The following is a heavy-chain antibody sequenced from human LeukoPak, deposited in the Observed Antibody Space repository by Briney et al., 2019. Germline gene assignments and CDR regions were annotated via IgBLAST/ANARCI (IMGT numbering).Heavy chain of an antibody. V-gene: IGHV3-9*01. CDR1: GFIFGEYA. Sequence: GGSLRLSCAASGFIFGEYAMHWVRQAPGRGLEWVSGLSWNSASLDYVDSVKGRFTISRDNAKNSLYLQMNSLRAEDTALYYCAKGRGGSRKFDAFDIWGQGTMVTVSS. D-gene: IGHD2-15*01. J-gene: IGHJ3*02. CDR3: AKGRGGSRKFDAFDI. CDR2: LSWNSASL.